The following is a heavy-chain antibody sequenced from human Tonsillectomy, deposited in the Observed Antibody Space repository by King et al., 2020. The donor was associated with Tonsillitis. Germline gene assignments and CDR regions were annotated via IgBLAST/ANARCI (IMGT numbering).Heavy chain of an antibody. V-gene: IGHV3-9*01. J-gene: IGHJ4*02. D-gene: IGHD4-11*01. CDR1: GFSFDDYA. CDR2: ISWKSGSR. Sequence: DVQLVESGGDLVQPGRSLRLSCAASGFSFDDYAMHWVRQPPGKGLEWVSYISWKSGSRAYADSVKGRFTISRDNAKNSLYLQMHSLRAEDTALYYCVKDVGHHYTFDYWGQGTLVTVSS. CDR3: VKDVGHHYTFDY.